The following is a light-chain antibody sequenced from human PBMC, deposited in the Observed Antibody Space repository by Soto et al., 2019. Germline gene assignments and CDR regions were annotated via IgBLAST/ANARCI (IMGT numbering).Light chain of an antibody. CDR3: QQSSTPPPT. J-gene: IGKJ1*01. CDR1: QTITNY. V-gene: IGKV1-39*01. Sequence: DIQMTQSPSSLSASVGDRVTITCRASQTITNYLNWYQQRPGKAPKLLIYAASTLQSGVPSRFSGSQSGTFFTLSISRLQPEDFVTYYCQQSSTPPPTFGQGTKVEIK. CDR2: AAS.